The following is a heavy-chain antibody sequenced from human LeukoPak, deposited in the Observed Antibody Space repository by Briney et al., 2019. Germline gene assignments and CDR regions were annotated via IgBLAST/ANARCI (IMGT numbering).Heavy chain of an antibody. CDR2: INPSSGGT. Sequence: ASVKVSCKASGYTFTGYCMHWVRQAPGQGLEWMGWINPSSGGTNYAQKFQGWVTMTRDTSISTAYMELGRLRSDDTAVYYCARASITMVRGAHIPPYNWFDPWGQGTLVTVSS. CDR3: ARASITMVRGAHIPPYNWFDP. J-gene: IGHJ5*02. CDR1: GYTFTGYC. D-gene: IGHD3-10*01. V-gene: IGHV1-2*04.